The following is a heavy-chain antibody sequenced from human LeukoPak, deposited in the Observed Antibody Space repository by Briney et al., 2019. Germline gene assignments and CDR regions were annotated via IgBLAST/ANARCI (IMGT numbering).Heavy chain of an antibody. CDR2: INPNSGGT. CDR1: GYAFTGYY. CDR3: ARGLVDDSSAYYFDY. J-gene: IGHJ4*02. D-gene: IGHD3-22*01. V-gene: IGHV1-2*02. Sequence: GASVKVSCKASGYAFTGYYMHWVRQAPGQGLEWMGWINPNSGGTNYAQKFQGRVTMTRDTSISTAYMELRSLRSDDTAVYYCARGLVDDSSAYYFDYWGQGTLVTVSS.